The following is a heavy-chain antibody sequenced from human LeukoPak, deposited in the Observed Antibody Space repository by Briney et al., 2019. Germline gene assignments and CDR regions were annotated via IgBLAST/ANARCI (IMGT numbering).Heavy chain of an antibody. J-gene: IGHJ4*02. CDR3: VKDRGNHVTDY. D-gene: IGHD1-14*01. CDR1: GYTFTSYY. Sequence: ASVKVSCKASGYTFTSYYMHWVRQAPGQGLEWMGKINPSGGSTSYAQKFQGRVTMTRDTSTSTVYMELSSLRSEDTAVYYCVKDRGNHVTDYWGQGTLVTVSS. CDR2: INPSGGST. V-gene: IGHV1-46*01.